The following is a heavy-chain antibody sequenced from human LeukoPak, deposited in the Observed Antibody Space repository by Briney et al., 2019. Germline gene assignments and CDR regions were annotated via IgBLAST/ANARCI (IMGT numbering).Heavy chain of an antibody. Sequence: ASVKVSCKASGYTFTAYYIHWVRQAPGQGLEWMGWIDTNTGATKYAQKFQGRVTITRDTSTGTAYMELSSLISGDTALYYCASEAFCAGGSCNVQRVASWGPGTLVTISS. CDR2: IDTNTGAT. CDR3: ASEAFCAGGSCNVQRVAS. V-gene: IGHV1-2*02. J-gene: IGHJ4*02. CDR1: GYTFTAYY. D-gene: IGHD2-8*02.